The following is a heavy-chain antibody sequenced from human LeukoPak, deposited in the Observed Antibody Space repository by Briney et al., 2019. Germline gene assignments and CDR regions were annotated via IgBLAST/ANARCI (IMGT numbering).Heavy chain of an antibody. V-gene: IGHV1-2*07. J-gene: IGHJ4*02. CDR2: INPSSGGT. CDR1: GWTFTGYY. CDR3: ARDRRTYYYGSGSYYCFDY. D-gene: IGHD3-10*01. Sequence: ASVKVSCTASGWTFTGYYMHWVRQAPGQGLEWMGWINPSSGGTNYAHNFHGGVTITKDTSISTAYMELSRLRSDDTAVYYCARDRRTYYYGSGSYYCFDYWGQGTLVTVSS.